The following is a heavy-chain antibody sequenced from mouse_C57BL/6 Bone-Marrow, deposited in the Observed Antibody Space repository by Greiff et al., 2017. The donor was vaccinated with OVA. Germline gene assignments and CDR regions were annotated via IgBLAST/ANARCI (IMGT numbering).Heavy chain of an antibody. V-gene: IGHV5-4*01. CDR1: GFTFSSYA. Sequence: EVQRVESGGGLVKPGGSLKLSCAASGFTFSSYAMSWVRQTPEKRLEWVATISDGGSYTYYPDNVKGRFTISRDNAKNKLYLQMSHLKSEDTAMYYCASIYWYFDFWGTGTTVTVSS. CDR3: ASIYWYFDF. CDR2: ISDGGSYT. J-gene: IGHJ1*03.